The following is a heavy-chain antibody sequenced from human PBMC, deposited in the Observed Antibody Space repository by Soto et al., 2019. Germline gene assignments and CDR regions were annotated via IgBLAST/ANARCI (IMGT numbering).Heavy chain of an antibody. D-gene: IGHD6-13*01. J-gene: IGHJ4*02. CDR3: ARVGVGLAAPRVWPY. V-gene: IGHV1-18*01. CDR2: INPYNGNT. CDR1: GYTFTSYG. Sequence: QVQLAQSGAEVKKPGASVKVSCKASGYTFTSYGITWVRQAPGQGLEWKAWINPYNGNTKYAEKFLGRVTVTTDTSTATAYMEVRSLTSDDTAVFYCARVGVGLAAPRVWPYWGQGTPVTVSS.